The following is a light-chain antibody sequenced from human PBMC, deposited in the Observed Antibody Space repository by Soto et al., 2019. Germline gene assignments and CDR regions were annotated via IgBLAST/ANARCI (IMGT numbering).Light chain of an antibody. Sequence: EIVMTQSPATLSVSPGERATLSCRASQSVSSNLAWYQQKPGQAPRLLIFGVSTRATGIPARFSGSGYGTEFTLTISSLQSEDFAVYYCQQYNNWPPIFTFGPGTKVDIK. J-gene: IGKJ3*01. CDR3: QQYNNWPPIFT. CDR2: GVS. CDR1: QSVSSN. V-gene: IGKV3-15*01.